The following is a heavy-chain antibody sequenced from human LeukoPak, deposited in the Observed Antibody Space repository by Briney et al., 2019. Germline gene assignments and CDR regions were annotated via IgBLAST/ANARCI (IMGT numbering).Heavy chain of an antibody. CDR1: GYTFTSYG. D-gene: IGHD3-22*01. CDR3: ARVLLTYYYDSSGYYYPYYFDY. J-gene: IGHJ4*02. Sequence: GASVKVSCKASGYTFTSYGISWVRQAPGQGLEWMGWISAYNGNTNYAQKLQGRVTMITDTSTSTAYMELRSLRSDDTAVYYCARVLLTYYYDSSGYYYPYYFDYWGQGTLVTVSS. V-gene: IGHV1-18*01. CDR2: ISAYNGNT.